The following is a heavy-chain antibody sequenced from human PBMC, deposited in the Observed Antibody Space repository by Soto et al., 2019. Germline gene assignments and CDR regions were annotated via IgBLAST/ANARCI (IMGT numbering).Heavy chain of an antibody. Sequence: QVQLQESGPGLVKPSETLSLTCTVSGVSISNNYWSWIRQPPGKGLEWIGYIYYNGNTNYNPSLKSRVTMSVDTSRNQISLKLTIVTDADTAVYYCTRANWYSEYWGKGTLVTLSS. CDR2: IYYNGNT. D-gene: IGHD7-27*01. CDR3: TRANWYSEY. V-gene: IGHV4-59*01. CDR1: GVSISNNY. J-gene: IGHJ4*02.